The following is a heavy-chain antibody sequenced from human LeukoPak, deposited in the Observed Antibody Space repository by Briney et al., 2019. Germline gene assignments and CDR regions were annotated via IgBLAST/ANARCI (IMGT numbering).Heavy chain of an antibody. J-gene: IGHJ6*03. CDR3: AKGGYCGGTNCYFYYMDV. CDR1: GFTFSDHA. D-gene: IGHD2-2*01. V-gene: IGHV3-23*01. CDR2: ISGRGGTT. Sequence: GGSLRLSCAASGFTFSDHAMTWVRKVPGKGLEGVSGISGRGGTTYSADYLKGRFTVSRDNSKNTLYLQMNDLRAEDTAEYFCAKGGYCGGTNCYFYYMDVWGKGTTVTVSS.